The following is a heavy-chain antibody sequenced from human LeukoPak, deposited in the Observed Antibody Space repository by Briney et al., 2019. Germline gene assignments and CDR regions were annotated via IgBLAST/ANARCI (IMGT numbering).Heavy chain of an antibody. D-gene: IGHD4-11*01. CDR1: GASVTSHY. Sequence: SETLSLTCSVSGASVTSHYWTWIRQPPGKGLESIGYMFYSGTTNYNPSLKSRVTISMDTSKNQFSLKLTSVTAADTAVYYCARIMPSDYSTTPWGQGTLVTVSS. CDR2: MFYSGTT. CDR3: ARIMPSDYSTTP. J-gene: IGHJ5*02. V-gene: IGHV4-59*02.